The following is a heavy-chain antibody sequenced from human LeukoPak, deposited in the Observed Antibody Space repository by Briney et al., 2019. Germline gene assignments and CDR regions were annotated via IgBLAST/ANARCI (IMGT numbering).Heavy chain of an antibody. V-gene: IGHV1-3*01. CDR1: GYTFSAYA. CDR3: ARGSTSDWPLDH. CDR2: VDADNGDT. D-gene: IGHD6-19*01. Sequence: ASVKVSCKASGYTFSAYAIHWVRQAPGQRFEWMGWVDADNGDTRYSQKFQGRVTITRDTSATTVYMELSSLRFEDTAVYYCARGSTSDWPLDHWGQETLVTISS. J-gene: IGHJ4*02.